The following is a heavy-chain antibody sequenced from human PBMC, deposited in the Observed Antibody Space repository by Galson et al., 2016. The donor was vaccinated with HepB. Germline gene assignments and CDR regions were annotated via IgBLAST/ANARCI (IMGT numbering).Heavy chain of an antibody. D-gene: IGHD6-19*01. Sequence: SVKVSCKASGYTFTNFGISWVRQAPGQGLEWMGWISAYNGNTNYAQKLQGRVTMTTDTSTSTAYMELRSLRSDDTAVYYCARDWLVAVFDYWGQGTLVTVSS. CDR3: ARDWLVAVFDY. CDR2: ISAYNGNT. CDR1: GYTFTNFG. J-gene: IGHJ4*02. V-gene: IGHV1-18*01.